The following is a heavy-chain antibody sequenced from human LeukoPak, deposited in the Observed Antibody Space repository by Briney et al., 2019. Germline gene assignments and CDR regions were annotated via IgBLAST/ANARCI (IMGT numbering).Heavy chain of an antibody. D-gene: IGHD6-6*01. J-gene: IGHJ4*02. CDR1: GFTFSSYT. CDR2: ISSSSSYI. CDR3: ARDPGAYSSSPIDY. V-gene: IGHV3-21*01. Sequence: GGSLRLSCAASGFTFSSYTMDWVRQAPGKGLEWVSSISSSSSYIYSADSVKGRFTISRDNARNSLYLRMNSLRAEDTAVYYCARDPGAYSSSPIDYWGQGTLVTVSS.